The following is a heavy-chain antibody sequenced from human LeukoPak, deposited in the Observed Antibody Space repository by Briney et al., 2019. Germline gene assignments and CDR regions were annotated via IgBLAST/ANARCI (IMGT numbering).Heavy chain of an antibody. CDR1: GYTFTSYY. CDR2: INPSGGST. V-gene: IGHV1-46*01. J-gene: IGHJ6*03. Sequence: ASVKVSCKASGYTFTSYYMHWVRQAPGQGLEWMEIINPSGGSTSYAQKFQGRVTMTRDMSTSTVYMELSSLRSEDTAVYYCARGAARRIYYYYMDVWGKGTTVTVSS. D-gene: IGHD6-6*01. CDR3: ARGAARRIYYYYMDV.